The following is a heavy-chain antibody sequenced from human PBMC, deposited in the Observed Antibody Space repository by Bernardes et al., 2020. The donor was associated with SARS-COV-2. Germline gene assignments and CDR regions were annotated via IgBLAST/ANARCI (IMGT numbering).Heavy chain of an antibody. CDR2: IRSKANSYAT. Sequence: GWSLRLSCAASGFTFSSYEMNWVRQASGKGLEWVGRIRSKANSYATAYAASVKGRFTISRDDSKNTAYLQMNSLKTEDTAVYYCTRPSSGGLRFSYWFDPWGQGTLVTVSS. V-gene: IGHV3-73*01. J-gene: IGHJ5*02. CDR1: GFTFSSYE. D-gene: IGHD5-12*01. CDR3: TRPSSGGLRFSYWFDP.